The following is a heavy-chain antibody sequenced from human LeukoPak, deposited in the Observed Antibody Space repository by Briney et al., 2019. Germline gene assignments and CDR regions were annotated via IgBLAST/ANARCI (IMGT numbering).Heavy chain of an antibody. CDR1: GGSFSGYY. Sequence: SETLSLTCAVYGGSFSGYYWSWIRQPPGKGLEWIGEVNHSGSTNYNPSLESRVTISVDTSKNQFFLKLSSVTAADTAVYYCARSRGSSWYWGFDYWGQGTLVTVSS. CDR3: ARSRGSSWYWGFDY. J-gene: IGHJ4*02. CDR2: VNHSGST. V-gene: IGHV4-34*01. D-gene: IGHD6-13*01.